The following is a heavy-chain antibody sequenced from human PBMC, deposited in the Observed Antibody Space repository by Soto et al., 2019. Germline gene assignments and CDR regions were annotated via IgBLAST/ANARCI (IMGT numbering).Heavy chain of an antibody. CDR2: IILIFGTA. V-gene: IGHV1-69*01. Sequence: QVQLVQSGAEVKKPGSSVKVSCKASGGTFSSYAISWLRQAPGQGLEWMGGIILIFGTANYAQKFQGRVTITADESTSTAYMELSSLRSEDTAVYYCARGGGGTYSAPDYNWFDPWGQGTLVTVSS. CDR1: GGTFSSYA. J-gene: IGHJ5*02. CDR3: ARGGGGTYSAPDYNWFDP. D-gene: IGHD2-15*01.